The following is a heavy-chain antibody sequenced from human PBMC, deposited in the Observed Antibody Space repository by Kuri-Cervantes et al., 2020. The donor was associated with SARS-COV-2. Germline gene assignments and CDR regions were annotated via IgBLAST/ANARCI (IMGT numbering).Heavy chain of an antibody. J-gene: IGHJ4*02. CDR3: ARLSLGVVVAATDY. CDR2: IYTSGST. Sequence: SETLSLTCTVSGGSISSGSYYWRWIRQPAGKGLEGIGYIYTSGSTNYNPSLKSRVTISVDTYKNQFSLKLSSVTAADTAVYYCARLSLGVVVAATDYWGQGTLVTVSS. D-gene: IGHD2-15*01. CDR1: GGSISSGSYY. V-gene: IGHV4-61*09.